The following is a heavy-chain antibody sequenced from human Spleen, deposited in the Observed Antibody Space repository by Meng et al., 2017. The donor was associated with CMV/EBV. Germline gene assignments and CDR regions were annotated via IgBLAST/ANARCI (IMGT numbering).Heavy chain of an antibody. Sequence: GFTLSNCAVSWVREARRWVLEWVSSISSSGSVIFYAGSEEGRFTISRDNPKSTLYLQMNSLRAEDTAFYYCAKGPSGPSPRNSWFGPWGQGTLVTVSS. CDR1: GFTLSNCA. J-gene: IGHJ5*02. V-gene: IGHV3-23*01. CDR3: AKGPSGPSPRNSWFGP. D-gene: IGHD1-14*01. CDR2: ISSSGSVI.